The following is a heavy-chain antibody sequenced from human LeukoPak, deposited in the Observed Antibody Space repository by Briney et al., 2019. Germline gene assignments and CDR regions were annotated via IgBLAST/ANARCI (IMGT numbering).Heavy chain of an antibody. V-gene: IGHV4-59*08. CDR3: ARQYGEHFDY. CDR2: IYYTGST. CDR1: GGSISSYY. J-gene: IGHJ4*02. Sequence: PSETLSLTCTVSGGSISSYYWNWIRQPPGKGLEWIGYIYYTGSTNYNPSLKSRVTISVDTSKNQFSLKLGSVTAADTAVYYCARQYGEHFDYWGQGTLVTVSS. D-gene: IGHD4-17*01.